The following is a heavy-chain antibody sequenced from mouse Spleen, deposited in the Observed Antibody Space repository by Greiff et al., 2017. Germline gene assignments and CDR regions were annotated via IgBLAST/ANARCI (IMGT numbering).Heavy chain of an antibody. D-gene: IGHD1-2*01. V-gene: IGHV14-3*02. CDR3: ARDYGYANFDY. Sequence: EVKLMESGAELVKPGASVKLSCTASGFNIKDTYMHWVKQRPEQGLEWIGRIDPANGNTKYDPKFQGKATITADTSSNTAYLQLSSLTSEDTAVYYCARDYGYANFDYWGQGTTLTVSS. CDR1: GFNIKDTY. J-gene: IGHJ2*01. CDR2: IDPANGNT.